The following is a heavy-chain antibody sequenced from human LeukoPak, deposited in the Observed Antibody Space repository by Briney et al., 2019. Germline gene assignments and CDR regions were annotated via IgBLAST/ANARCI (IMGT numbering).Heavy chain of an antibody. CDR1: GGSISSYY. J-gene: IGHJ6*02. CDR2: IYYSGST. V-gene: IGHV4-59*08. Sequence: PSETLSLTCTVSGGSISSYYWSWIRQPPGKGLEWIGYIYYSGSTNYNPSLKSRVTISVDTSKNQFSLKLSSVTAADTAVYYCARHMFGPEPLLRFLEWSEPGYYYGMDVWGQGTTVTVSS. D-gene: IGHD3-3*01. CDR3: ARHMFGPEPLLRFLEWSEPGYYYGMDV.